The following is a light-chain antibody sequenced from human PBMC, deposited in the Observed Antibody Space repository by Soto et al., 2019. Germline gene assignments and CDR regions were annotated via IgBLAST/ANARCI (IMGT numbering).Light chain of an antibody. CDR2: DAS. J-gene: IGKJ1*01. Sequence: EIVLTQSPATLSLSPGERATLSCRASQGVSSYLAWYQQKPGQAPRLLIYDASNRATGIPARFSGSGPGTDFTLTISSLEPEDFAVYYCQQRSNWQETCGQGTKVEIK. CDR3: QQRSNWQET. V-gene: IGKV3D-11*01. CDR1: QGVSSY.